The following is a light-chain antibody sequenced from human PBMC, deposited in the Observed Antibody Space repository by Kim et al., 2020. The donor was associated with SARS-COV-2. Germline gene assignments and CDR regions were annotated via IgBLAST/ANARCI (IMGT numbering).Light chain of an antibody. CDR1: QSVSTN. V-gene: IGKV3D-15*01. CDR3: QQYNNWPSIT. CDR2: AAS. J-gene: IGKJ5*01. Sequence: SPGEGATLSSRASQSVSTNLAWYQQKPGQAPRLRIYAASTRATGIPARFSGSGSGTEFTLTISSLQSEDFAVYYCQQYNNWPSITFGQGTRLEIK.